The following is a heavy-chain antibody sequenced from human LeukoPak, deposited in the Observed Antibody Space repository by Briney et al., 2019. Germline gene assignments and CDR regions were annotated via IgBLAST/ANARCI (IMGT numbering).Heavy chain of an antibody. V-gene: IGHV3-66*01. Sequence: PGGSLRLSCAASGFTVSSNYMSWVRQAPGKGLEWVSVIYSGGSTYYADSVKGRFTISRDNSKNSLYLQMNSLRAEDTAVYYCARGRGIWFGEYYFDYWGQGTLVTVSS. D-gene: IGHD3-10*01. CDR1: GFTVSSNY. CDR2: IYSGGST. J-gene: IGHJ4*02. CDR3: ARGRGIWFGEYYFDY.